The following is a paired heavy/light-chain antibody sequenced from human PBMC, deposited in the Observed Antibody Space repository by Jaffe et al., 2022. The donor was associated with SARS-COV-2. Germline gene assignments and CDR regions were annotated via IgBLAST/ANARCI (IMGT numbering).Light chain of an antibody. CDR2: GAS. Sequence: EIVLTQSPGTLSLSPGERATLSCRASQSVSSSYLAWYQQKPGQAPRLLIYGASSRATGIPDRFSGSGSGTDFTLTISRLEPEDFAVYYCQQYGSSLIFTFGPGTKVDIK. J-gene: IGKJ3*01. V-gene: IGKV3-20*01. CDR3: QQYGSSLIFT. CDR1: QSVSSSY.
Heavy chain of an antibody. CDR3: ARADIVVVPAAMFRYYGMDV. V-gene: IGHV3-11*01. Sequence: QVQLVESGGGLVKPGGSLRLSCAASGFTFSDYYMSWIRQAPGKGLEWVSYISSSGSTIYYADSVKGRFTISRDNAKNSLYLQMNSLRAEDTAVYYCARADIVVVPAAMFRYYGMDVWGQGTTVTVSS. J-gene: IGHJ6*02. CDR2: ISSSGSTI. D-gene: IGHD2-2*01. CDR1: GFTFSDYY.